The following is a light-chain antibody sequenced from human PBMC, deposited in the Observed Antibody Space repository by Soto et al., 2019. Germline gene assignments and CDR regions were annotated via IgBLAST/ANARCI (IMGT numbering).Light chain of an antibody. Sequence: EIVLTQSPETLSLSPGLRATLSCRASQSISNHLAWYQQRPGQAPRLLISNASERATGIPARFSGSGSGTDFTLTISSLEPEDFAIYYCQQRSDWPLTFCGGTKGELK. V-gene: IGKV3-11*01. CDR1: QSISNH. CDR3: QQRSDWPLT. J-gene: IGKJ4*01. CDR2: NAS.